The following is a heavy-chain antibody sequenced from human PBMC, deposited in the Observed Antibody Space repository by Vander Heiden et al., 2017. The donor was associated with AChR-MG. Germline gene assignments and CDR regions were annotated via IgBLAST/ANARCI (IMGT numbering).Heavy chain of an antibody. CDR1: GGSISSGGYY. CDR3: ASTVTTYYYYYMDV. D-gene: IGHD4-4*01. Sequence: QVQLQESGPGLVKPSQTLSLTCTVSGGSISSGGYYWSWIRQHPGKGLEWIGYIYYSGSTYYNPSLKSLVTISVDTSKNQFSLKLSSVTAADTAVYYCASTVTTYYYYYMDVWGKGTTVTVSS. V-gene: IGHV4-31*01. CDR2: IYYSGST. J-gene: IGHJ6*03.